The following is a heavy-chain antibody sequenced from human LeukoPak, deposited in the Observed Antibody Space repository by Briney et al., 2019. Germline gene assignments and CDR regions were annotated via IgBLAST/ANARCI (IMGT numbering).Heavy chain of an antibody. V-gene: IGHV1-46*01. D-gene: IGHD1-7*01. CDR1: GYTFTSYG. CDR2: INPSGGAT. Sequence: ASVKVSCKATGYTFTSYGITWVRQAPGQGLEWMGIINPSGGATNYAQNIQGRVTVTSDTSTSTVYMELSSLRSEDTAVYYCARAGIIGTQGGFDIWGQGTMVTVSS. CDR3: ARAGIIGTQGGFDI. J-gene: IGHJ3*02.